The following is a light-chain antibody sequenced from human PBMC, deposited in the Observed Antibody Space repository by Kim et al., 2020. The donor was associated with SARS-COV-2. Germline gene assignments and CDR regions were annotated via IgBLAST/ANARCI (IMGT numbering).Light chain of an antibody. CDR2: EAS. CDR3: WSYARSGTYV. Sequence: GQSLTGSCTGTSSDIGSYNSVSWYQQHPGRAPKLILYEASKRPSGVSNRFSGSKSGNTASLSISGLQPEDEADYYCWSYARSGTYVSGTGTKVTVL. J-gene: IGLJ1*01. CDR1: SSDIGSYNS. V-gene: IGLV2-23*01.